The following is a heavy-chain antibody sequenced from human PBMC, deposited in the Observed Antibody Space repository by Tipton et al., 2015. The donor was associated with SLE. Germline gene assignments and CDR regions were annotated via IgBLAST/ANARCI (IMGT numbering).Heavy chain of an antibody. J-gene: IGHJ3*02. V-gene: IGHV4-59*12. D-gene: IGHD6-19*01. CDR2: ISYSGST. CDR3: VREEFSGWTTACDI. CDR1: DDSIRDYY. Sequence: TLSLTCSVSDDSIRDYYFSWIRQPPGKELEWIGYISYSGSTSYNPSLGSRFTISLYMSKNHFSLKLSSVTAADTAVYYCVREEFSGWTTACDIWGQGTMVTVSS.